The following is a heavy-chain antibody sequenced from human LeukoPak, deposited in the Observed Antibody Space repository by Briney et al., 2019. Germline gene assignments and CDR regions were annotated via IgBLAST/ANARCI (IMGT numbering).Heavy chain of an antibody. Sequence: PGGSLRLSCAASGFTFDDYAMRWVRQAPGKGLEWVSGISWNSGSIGYADSVKGRFTISRDNAKNSLYLQMNSLRAEDTALYYCAKDIEFLEPSFYYYYGMDVWGQGTTVTVSS. CDR1: GFTFDDYA. J-gene: IGHJ6*02. CDR2: ISWNSGSI. V-gene: IGHV3-9*01. CDR3: AKDIEFLEPSFYYYYGMDV. D-gene: IGHD3-3*02.